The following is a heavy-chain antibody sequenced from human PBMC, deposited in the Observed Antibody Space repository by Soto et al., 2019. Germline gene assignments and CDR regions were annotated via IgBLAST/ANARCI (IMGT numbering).Heavy chain of an antibody. Sequence: QVQLVQSGAEVQDSGASVTVSCKLSGGTLTSIGISWVRQAPGQGLEWVGWVSGYTGDTNYAPKVQGRITMSADSSTNTVHMQLRSLRFDDTAIYFCASDVSTSGSYYWFDPWGQGTLVTVSP. D-gene: IGHD3-10*01. CDR3: ASDVSTSGSYYWFDP. V-gene: IGHV1-18*01. CDR1: GGTLTSIG. J-gene: IGHJ5*02. CDR2: VSGYTGDT.